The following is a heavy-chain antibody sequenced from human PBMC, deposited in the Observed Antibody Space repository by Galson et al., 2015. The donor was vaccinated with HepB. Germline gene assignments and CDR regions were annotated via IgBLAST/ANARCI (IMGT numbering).Heavy chain of an antibody. CDR3: ARLNDFPGSGVDY. D-gene: IGHD3-10*01. Sequence: SLRLSCAASGFTFSNYGINWVRQAPGKGLEWVSRISSDGGNTSYAHYVKGRFTTSRDNAKNTLYLQLNSLRADDTAVYYCARLNDFPGSGVDYWGQGTLVTVSS. J-gene: IGHJ4*02. CDR2: ISSDGGNT. V-gene: IGHV3-74*01. CDR1: GFTFSNYG.